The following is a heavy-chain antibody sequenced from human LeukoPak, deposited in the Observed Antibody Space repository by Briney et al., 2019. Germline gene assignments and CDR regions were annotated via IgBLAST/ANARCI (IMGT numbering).Heavy chain of an antibody. D-gene: IGHD3-22*01. CDR1: GFTFSSYS. J-gene: IGHJ6*02. Sequence: GGSLRLSCAASGFTFSSYSMNWVRQAPGKGLEWVSSISSSSSYIYYADSVKGRFTISRDNAKNSLYLQMNSLRAEDTAVYYCAREDYYDSSGLIAYGMDVWGQGTTVTVSS. CDR3: AREDYYDSSGLIAYGMDV. CDR2: ISSSSSYI. V-gene: IGHV3-21*01.